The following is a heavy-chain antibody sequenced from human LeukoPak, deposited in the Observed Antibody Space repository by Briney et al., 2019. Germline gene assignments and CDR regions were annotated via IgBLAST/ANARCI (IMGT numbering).Heavy chain of an antibody. CDR2: INPNSGGT. CDR3: ARDLGCSSTSCYAANYGMDV. V-gene: IGHV1-2*04. D-gene: IGHD2-2*01. CDR1: GYTFTGYY. Sequence: ASVKVSCKAPGYTFTGYYMHWVRQAPGQGLEWMRWINPNSGGTNYAQKFQGWVTMTRDTSISTAYMELSRLRSDDTAVYYCARDLGCSSTSCYAANYGMDVWGQGTTVTVSS. J-gene: IGHJ6*02.